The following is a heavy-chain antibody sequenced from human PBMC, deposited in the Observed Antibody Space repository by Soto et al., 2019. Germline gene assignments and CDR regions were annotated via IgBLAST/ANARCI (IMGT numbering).Heavy chain of an antibody. D-gene: IGHD3-10*01. CDR3: ARSHYGSGSYLPKYGMDV. CDR1: GYSFTSYW. Sequence: GESLKISCKGSGYSFTSYWIGWVRQMPGKGLEWMGIIYPGDSDTRYSPSFQGQVTISADKSISTAYLQWSSLKASDTAMYYCARSHYGSGSYLPKYGMDVWGQGTTVTVSS. CDR2: IYPGDSDT. V-gene: IGHV5-51*01. J-gene: IGHJ6*02.